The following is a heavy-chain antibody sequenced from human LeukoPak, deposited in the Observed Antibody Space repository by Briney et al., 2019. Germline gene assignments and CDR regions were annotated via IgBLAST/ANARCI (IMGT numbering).Heavy chain of an antibody. CDR1: GGTFSSYA. D-gene: IGHD3-9*01. V-gene: IGHV1-69*06. J-gene: IGHJ6*04. Sequence: SVKVSCKASGGTFSSYAISWVRQAPGQGLEWMGGIIPIFGTANYAQKFQGRVTITADKSTSTAYMELSSLRSEDTAVYYCARDYNDILTGFTIWYFYGMDVWGKGTTVTVSS. CDR3: ARDYNDILTGFTIWYFYGMDV. CDR2: IIPIFGTA.